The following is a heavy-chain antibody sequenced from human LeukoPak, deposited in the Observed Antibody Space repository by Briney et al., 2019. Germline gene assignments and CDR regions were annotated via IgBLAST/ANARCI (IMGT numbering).Heavy chain of an antibody. V-gene: IGHV4-4*02. Sequence: PSETLSLTCAVSGASIDGSHWWSWVRQSPGKGLEWIGEIYDSNSVYHPSLKSRVTISVDKSRNHLSLNLSSVTAADTAVYYCASQYGSGSSAYYYYYYGMDVWGQGTTVTVSS. CDR1: GASIDGSHW. CDR3: ASQYGSGSSAYYYYYYGMDV. D-gene: IGHD3-10*01. J-gene: IGHJ6*02. CDR2: IYDSNS.